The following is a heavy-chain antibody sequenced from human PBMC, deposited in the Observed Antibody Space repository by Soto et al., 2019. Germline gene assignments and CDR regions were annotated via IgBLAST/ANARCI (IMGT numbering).Heavy chain of an antibody. CDR2: ISSSSSYI. J-gene: IGHJ4*02. V-gene: IGHV3-21*01. Sequence: GESLKISCAASGFTFSSYSMNWVRQAPGKGLEWVSSISSSSSYIYYADSVKGRFTISRDNAKNSLYLQMNSLRAEDTAVYYCARDRIVGATVFDYWGQGTLVTVSS. CDR1: GFTFSSYS. D-gene: IGHD1-26*01. CDR3: ARDRIVGATVFDY.